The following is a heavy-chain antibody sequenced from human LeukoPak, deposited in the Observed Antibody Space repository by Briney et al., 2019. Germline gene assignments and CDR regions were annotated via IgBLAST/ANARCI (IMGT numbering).Heavy chain of an antibody. Sequence: GGSLRLSCAASGFTFSSYWMNWVRQAPGKGLEWVASIKQDGSEKYCVDSVKGRFTISRDNAKNSLYLQMNSLRAEDTALYYCARAPGEGWFDPWGQGTLVTVSS. D-gene: IGHD4-17*01. CDR2: IKQDGSEK. CDR1: GFTFSSYW. J-gene: IGHJ5*02. V-gene: IGHV3-7*01. CDR3: ARAPGEGWFDP.